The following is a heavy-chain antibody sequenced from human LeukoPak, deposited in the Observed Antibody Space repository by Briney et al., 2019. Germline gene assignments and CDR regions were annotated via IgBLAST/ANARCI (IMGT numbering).Heavy chain of an antibody. V-gene: IGHV1-24*01. CDR3: ATPNRGYSYARYYYYGMDV. D-gene: IGHD5-18*01. CDR2: FDPEDGET. CDR1: GYTLTELS. J-gene: IGHJ6*02. Sequence: ASVKVSCKVSGYTLTELSMHWVRQAPGKGLELMGGFDPEDGETIYAQKFQGRVTMTEDTSTDTAYMELSSLRSEDTAVYYCATPNRGYSYARYYYYGMDVWGQGTTVTVSS.